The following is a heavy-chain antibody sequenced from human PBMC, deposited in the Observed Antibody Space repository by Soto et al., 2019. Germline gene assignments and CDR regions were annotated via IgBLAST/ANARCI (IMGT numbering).Heavy chain of an antibody. J-gene: IGHJ4*02. CDR1: GGSISSSGYY. Sequence: PSETLSLTCTVSGGSISSSGYYWGWIRQPPGKGLEWIGSIYYSGSTYYNPSLKSRVTISVDTSKNQFSLKLSSVTAADTAVYYCARQILRFLEWLDYWGQGTLVTVSS. CDR2: IYYSGST. CDR3: ARQILRFLEWLDY. D-gene: IGHD3-3*01. V-gene: IGHV4-39*01.